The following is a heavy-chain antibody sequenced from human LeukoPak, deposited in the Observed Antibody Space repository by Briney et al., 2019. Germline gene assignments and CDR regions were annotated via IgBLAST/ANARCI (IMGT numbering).Heavy chain of an antibody. Sequence: QPGGSLRLSCAAPGFTFSSYAMSWVRQAPGKGLEWVSAISGSGGSTYYADSVKGRFTISRDNSKNTLYLQMNSLRAEDTAVYYCAKDPKWYCSGGSCGDDYWGQGTLVTVSS. V-gene: IGHV3-23*01. D-gene: IGHD2-15*01. CDR2: ISGSGGST. CDR3: AKDPKWYCSGGSCGDDY. CDR1: GFTFSSYA. J-gene: IGHJ4*02.